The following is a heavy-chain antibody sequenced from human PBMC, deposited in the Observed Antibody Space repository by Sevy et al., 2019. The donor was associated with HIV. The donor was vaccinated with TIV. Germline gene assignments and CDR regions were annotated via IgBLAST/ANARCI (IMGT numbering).Heavy chain of an antibody. CDR2: ISWNSGSI. V-gene: IGHV3-9*01. J-gene: IGHJ6*02. Sequence: GGSLRLSCAASGFTFDDYAMHWVRQAPGKGLEWVSGISWNSGSIGYADSVKGRFTISRDNAKNSLYLQMNSLRAEDTALYYCAKDLFIAARRGYYYYGMDVWGQGTTVTVSS. CDR3: AKDLFIAARRGYYYYGMDV. CDR1: GFTFDDYA. D-gene: IGHD6-6*01.